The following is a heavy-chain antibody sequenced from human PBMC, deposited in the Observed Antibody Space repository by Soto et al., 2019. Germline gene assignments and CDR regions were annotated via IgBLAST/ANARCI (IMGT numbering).Heavy chain of an antibody. V-gene: IGHV4-30-4*01. CDR2: IYYSGST. CDR3: ARVWGGSNYIGWFDP. J-gene: IGHJ5*02. D-gene: IGHD4-4*01. Sequence: KPSETLSLTCTVSGGSISSGDYYWSWIRQPPGKGLEWIGYIYYSGSTYYNPSLKSRVTISVDTSKNQFSLKLSSVTAADTAVYYCARVWGGSNYIGWFDPWGQGTLVTV. CDR1: GGSISSGDYY.